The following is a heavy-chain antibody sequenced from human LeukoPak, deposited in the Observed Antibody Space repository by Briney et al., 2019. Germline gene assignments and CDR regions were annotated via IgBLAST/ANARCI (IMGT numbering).Heavy chain of an antibody. CDR2: IRYDGSNK. CDR3: ARTPGGSGNLFDY. D-gene: IGHD3-10*01. Sequence: GGSLRLSCAASGFTFSSYGMHGVRQAPGKGLEWVAFIRYDGSNKYYADSVRGRFTISRDNSKNTLYLQMNSLRAEDTAVYYCARTPGGSGNLFDYWGQGTLVTVSS. CDR1: GFTFSSYG. J-gene: IGHJ4*02. V-gene: IGHV3-30*02.